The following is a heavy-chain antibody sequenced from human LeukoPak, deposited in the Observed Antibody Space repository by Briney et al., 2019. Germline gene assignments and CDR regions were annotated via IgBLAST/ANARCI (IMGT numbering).Heavy chain of an antibody. D-gene: IGHD2/OR15-2a*01. V-gene: IGHV4-34*01. CDR2: IYYSGST. CDR1: GGSFSGYY. J-gene: IGHJ3*02. CDR3: ARDFSEDDAFDI. Sequence: SETLSLTCAVYGGSFSGYYWGWIRQPPGKGLEWIGSIYYSGSTYYNPSLKSRVTISVDTSKNQFSLKLSSVTAADTAVYYCARDFSEDDAFDIWGQGTMVTVSS.